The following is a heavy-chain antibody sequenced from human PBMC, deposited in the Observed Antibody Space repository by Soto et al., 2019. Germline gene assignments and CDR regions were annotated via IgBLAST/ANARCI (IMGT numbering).Heavy chain of an antibody. Sequence: GESLKISCXGSGYSFTSYWIGWVRQMPGKGLEWMGIIYPGDSDTRYSPSFQGQVTISADKSISTAYLQWSSLKASDTAMYYRARRRYCSSTSCSWFDPWGQGTLVTVSS. J-gene: IGHJ5*02. D-gene: IGHD2-2*01. CDR3: ARRRYCSSTSCSWFDP. CDR2: IYPGDSDT. V-gene: IGHV5-51*01. CDR1: GYSFTSYW.